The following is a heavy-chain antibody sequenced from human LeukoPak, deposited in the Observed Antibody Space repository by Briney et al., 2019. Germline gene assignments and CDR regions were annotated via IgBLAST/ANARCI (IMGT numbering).Heavy chain of an antibody. V-gene: IGHV1-58*02. CDR1: GFTFTSSA. CDR3: AAGVGAYYYYYYGMDV. CDR2: IVVGSGNT. Sequence: GASVKVSCKASGFTFTSSAMQWVRQARGQRLEWIGWIVVGSGNTNYAQKFQERVTITRDMSTSTAYMELSSLRSEDTAVYYCAAGVGAYYYYYYGMDVWGQGTTVTVSS. D-gene: IGHD1-26*01. J-gene: IGHJ6*02.